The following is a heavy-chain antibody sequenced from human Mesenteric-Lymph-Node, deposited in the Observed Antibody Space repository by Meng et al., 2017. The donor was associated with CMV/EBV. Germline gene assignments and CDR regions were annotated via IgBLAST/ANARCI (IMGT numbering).Heavy chain of an antibody. V-gene: IGHV4-61*01. CDR1: GGSVSSGSYY. CDR3: ARGQETVEWSIYYYYGMDV. D-gene: IGHD3-3*01. J-gene: IGHJ6*02. CDR2: IYYSGST. Sequence: SETLSLTCTVSGGSVSSGSYYWSWIRQPPGKGLEWIGYIYYSGSTNYNPSLKSRVTISVDTSKNQFSLKLSSVTAADTAVYYCARGQETVEWSIYYYYGMDVWGQGTTVTVSS.